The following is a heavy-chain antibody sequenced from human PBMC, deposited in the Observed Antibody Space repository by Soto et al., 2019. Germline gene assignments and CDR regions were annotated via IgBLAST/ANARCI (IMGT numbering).Heavy chain of an antibody. V-gene: IGHV1-3*01. D-gene: IGHD3-3*01. CDR2: INAGNGNT. CDR1: GYTFTSYA. J-gene: IGHJ6*02. CDR3: ATLYYDFWSGTDYYYGMDV. Sequence: WASVKVSCKASGYTFTSYAMHWVRQAPGQRLEWMGWINAGNGNTKYSQKFQGRVTITRDTSASTAYMELSSLRSEDTAVYYCATLYYDFWSGTDYYYGMDVWGQGTTVTVSS.